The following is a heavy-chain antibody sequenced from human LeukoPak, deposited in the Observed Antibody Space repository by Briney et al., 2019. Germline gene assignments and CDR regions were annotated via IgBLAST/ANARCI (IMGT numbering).Heavy chain of an antibody. J-gene: IGHJ2*01. CDR2: IDYSGTTI. CDR1: GFTLSTYE. Sequence: PGGSLRLSCAASGFTLSTYELNWVRQAPGKGLEWISYIDYSGTTIYYADSVRGRFTISRDNAKNSLYLQMNSLRVEDTGVYYCARDRGEYGVTYWYFDLWGRGTLVTVSS. V-gene: IGHV3-48*03. CDR3: ARDRGEYGVTYWYFDL. D-gene: IGHD3-16*01.